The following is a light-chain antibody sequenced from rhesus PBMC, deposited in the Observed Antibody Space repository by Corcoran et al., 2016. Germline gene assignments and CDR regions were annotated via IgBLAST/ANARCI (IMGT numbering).Light chain of an antibody. V-gene: IGKV3-53*01. J-gene: IGKJ2*01. CDR2: GAS. CDR3: QKYSRSPYS. CDR1: QSVGSS. Sequence: QVILTQSPATLSLSPGEIATLSFRASQSVGSSLAWYQQKPGQAPRLLIYGASKRAAGIPDRFSGSGSGTEFTLSISSLEPEEFAVYYGQKYSRSPYSFGQGTKVEIK.